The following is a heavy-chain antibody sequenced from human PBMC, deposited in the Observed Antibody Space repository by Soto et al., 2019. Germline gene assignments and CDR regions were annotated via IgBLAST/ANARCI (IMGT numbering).Heavy chain of an antibody. Sequence: PSETLSLTCAVYGGSFSGYYWSWIRQPPGKGLEWIGEINHSGSTNYNPSLKSRVTISVDTSKNQFSLKLSSVTAADTAVYYCERAGTYYYDSSGYYLGPWGQGTLVTGSS. CDR1: GGSFSGYY. CDR3: ERAGTYYYDSSGYYLGP. D-gene: IGHD3-22*01. V-gene: IGHV4-34*01. CDR2: INHSGST. J-gene: IGHJ5*02.